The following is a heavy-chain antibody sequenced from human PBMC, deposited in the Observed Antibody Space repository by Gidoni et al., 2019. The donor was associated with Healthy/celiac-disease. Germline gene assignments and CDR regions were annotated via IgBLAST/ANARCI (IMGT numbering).Heavy chain of an antibody. V-gene: IGHV4-59*01. CDR2: IYYSGST. Sequence: QVQLQESGPGLVKPSETLSLTCTVSGGSISSYYWSWIRQPPGKGLEWIGYIYYSGSTNYNPSLKSRVTISVDTSKNQFSLKLSSVTAADTAVYYCARADGDYGDYLRPFDYWGQGTLVTVSS. CDR1: GGSISSYY. J-gene: IGHJ4*02. D-gene: IGHD4-17*01. CDR3: ARADGDYGDYLRPFDY.